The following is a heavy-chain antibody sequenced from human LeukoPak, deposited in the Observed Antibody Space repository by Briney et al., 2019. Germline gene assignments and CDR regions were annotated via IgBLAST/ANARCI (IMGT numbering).Heavy chain of an antibody. D-gene: IGHD4-17*01. Sequence: GGSLRPSCAASGFTFSSYSMNWVRQAPGKGLEWVSYISSSSSTIYYADSVKGRFTISRDNAKNSLHLQMNSLRAEDTAVYYCAREDPTVTTGNFDYWGQGTLVTVSS. CDR3: AREDPTVTTGNFDY. CDR1: GFTFSSYS. J-gene: IGHJ4*02. CDR2: ISSSSSTI. V-gene: IGHV3-48*01.